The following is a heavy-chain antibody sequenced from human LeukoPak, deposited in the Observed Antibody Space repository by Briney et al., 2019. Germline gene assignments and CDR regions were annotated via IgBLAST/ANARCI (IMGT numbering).Heavy chain of an antibody. Sequence: PSETLSLTCTVSGGSISSSSYYWGWIRQPPGKGLEWIGSIYYSGSTYYNPSLKSRVTISVDTSKNQFSLKLSSVTAADTAVYYCARQLRVLRFLEWLLYSWFDPWGQGTLVTVSS. CDR1: GGSISSSSYY. CDR2: IYYSGST. D-gene: IGHD3-3*01. CDR3: ARQLRVLRFLEWLLYSWFDP. V-gene: IGHV4-39*01. J-gene: IGHJ5*02.